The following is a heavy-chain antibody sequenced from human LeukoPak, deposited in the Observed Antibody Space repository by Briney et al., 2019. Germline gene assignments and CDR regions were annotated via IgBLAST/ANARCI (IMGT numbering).Heavy chain of an antibody. CDR3: AKVVPITEYSSSSFDY. Sequence: GGSLRLSCAASGFTFSSYGMHWVRQAPGKGLEWVAFIRYDGSNKYYADSVKGRFTISRDNSKNTLYLQMNSLRAEDTAVYYCAKVVPITEYSSSSFDYWGQGTLVTVSS. CDR2: IRYDGSNK. CDR1: GFTFSSYG. V-gene: IGHV3-30*02. D-gene: IGHD6-6*01. J-gene: IGHJ4*02.